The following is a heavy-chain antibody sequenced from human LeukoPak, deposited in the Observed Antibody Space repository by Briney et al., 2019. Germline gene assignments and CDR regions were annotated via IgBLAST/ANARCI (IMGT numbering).Heavy chain of an antibody. D-gene: IGHD3-10*01. J-gene: IGHJ4*02. CDR1: GGSLSSYY. CDR3: ARGSRANFDY. Sequence: SETLSLTCTVSGGSLSSYYGSWIRQPPGKGLEWIGYIYYSGRTNYNPSLKSRVTISVDTSKNKFSLRRSSVTAAETPVYHPARGSRANFDYWGQGTLVTVSS. CDR2: IYYSGRT. V-gene: IGHV4-59*01.